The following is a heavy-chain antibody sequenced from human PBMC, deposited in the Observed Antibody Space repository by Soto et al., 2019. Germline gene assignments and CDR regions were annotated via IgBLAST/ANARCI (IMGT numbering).Heavy chain of an antibody. Sequence: QLQLQESGSGLVKPSQTLSLTCSVSGGSISSGGYSWSWFRQPPGKGLEWIGYIYHSGSTYYNPSLTCRVTISVDWSKDHCSRNLSSVTAEDTPVYDSARSRVGGNVRHWYFALVGRCTQVTPCS. CDR1: GGSISSGGYS. D-gene: IGHD2-15*01. V-gene: IGHV4-30-2*01. CDR2: IYHSGST. J-gene: IGHJ2*01. CDR3: ARSRVGGNVRHWYFAL.